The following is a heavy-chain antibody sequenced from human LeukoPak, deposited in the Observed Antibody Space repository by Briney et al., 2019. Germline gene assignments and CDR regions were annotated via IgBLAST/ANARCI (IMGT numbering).Heavy chain of an antibody. D-gene: IGHD5-24*01. J-gene: IGHJ5*02. CDR2: IYYSGST. CDR3: ARESLTWLQSRTSWFDP. V-gene: IGHV4-59*12. Sequence: SETLSLTCTVSGGSISGYYWSWIRQPPGKGLEWIGYIYYSGSTNYNPSLKSRVTISVDTSKNQFSLKLNSVTAADTAVYYCARESLTWLQSRTSWFDPWGQGTLVTVSS. CDR1: GGSISGYY.